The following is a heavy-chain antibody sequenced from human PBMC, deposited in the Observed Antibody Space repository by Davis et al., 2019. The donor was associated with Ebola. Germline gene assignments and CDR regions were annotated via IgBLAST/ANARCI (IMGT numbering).Heavy chain of an antibody. CDR2: IYYSGST. CDR1: GGSISSGGYY. V-gene: IGHV4-31*03. J-gene: IGHJ5*02. D-gene: IGHD3-9*01. Sequence: SETLSLTCTVSGGSISSGGYYWSWIRQHPGRGLEWIGYIYYSGSTYYNPSLKSRVTISVDTSKNQFSLKLSSVTAADTAVYYCAREYFQTWFDPWGQGTLVTVSS. CDR3: AREYFQTWFDP.